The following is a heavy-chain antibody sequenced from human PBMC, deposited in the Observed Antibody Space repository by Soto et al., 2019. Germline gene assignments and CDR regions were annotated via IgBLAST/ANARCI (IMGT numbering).Heavy chain of an antibody. V-gene: IGHV3-7*01. Sequence: GGSLRLSCAASGFTFSSYLMSWVRQAPGKGLEWVANIKQDGSEKYYVDSVKGRFTISRDNAKNSLYLQMNSLRAEDTAVYYCARDRGLFSSFRLYYFDYWGQGTLVTVSS. CDR3: ARDRGLFSSFRLYYFDY. J-gene: IGHJ4*02. CDR2: IKQDGSEK. CDR1: GFTFSSYL. D-gene: IGHD6-6*01.